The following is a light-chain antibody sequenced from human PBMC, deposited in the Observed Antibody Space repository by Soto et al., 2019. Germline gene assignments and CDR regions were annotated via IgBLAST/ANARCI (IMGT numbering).Light chain of an antibody. CDR3: QQLNGYLFT. Sequence: DIQMTQSPSSLSASVGDRVTITCRTSQNINNYLNWYQQKPGKGPKLLIYGASTLQSGVPSRFSGSGSGTEFTLTISSLQPEDFATYYCQQLNGYLFTFGQGTRLAI. CDR2: GAS. CDR1: QNINNY. V-gene: IGKV1-9*01. J-gene: IGKJ5*01.